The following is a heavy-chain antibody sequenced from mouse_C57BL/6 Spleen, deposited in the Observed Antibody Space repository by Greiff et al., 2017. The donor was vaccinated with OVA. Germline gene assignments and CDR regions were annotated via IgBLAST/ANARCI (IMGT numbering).Heavy chain of an antibody. CDR3: ARAQNGYYVGFAY. CDR1: GYTFTSYT. D-gene: IGHD2-3*01. CDR2: INPSSGYT. J-gene: IGHJ3*01. V-gene: IGHV1-4*01. Sequence: QVQLQQSGAELARPGASVKMSCKASGYTFTSYTMHWVKQRPGQGLEWIGYINPSSGYTKYNQKFKDKATLTADKSSSTAYMQLSSLTSEDSAVYYCARAQNGYYVGFAYWGQGTLVTVSA.